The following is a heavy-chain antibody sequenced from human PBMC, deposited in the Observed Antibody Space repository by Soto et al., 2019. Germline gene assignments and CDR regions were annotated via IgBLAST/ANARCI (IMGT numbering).Heavy chain of an antibody. CDR3: ARGSYYYDSSGYFLDY. J-gene: IGHJ4*02. V-gene: IGHV1-8*01. Sequence: QVQLVQSGAEVMKPGASVKVSCKASGYTFTSYDINWVRQATGQGLEWVGWMNPNSGNTGYTQKFQGRVTMTRDTSISTAYMELSSLRSEDTAVYYCARGSYYYDSSGYFLDYWGQGTLVTVSS. D-gene: IGHD3-22*01. CDR1: GYTFTSYD. CDR2: MNPNSGNT.